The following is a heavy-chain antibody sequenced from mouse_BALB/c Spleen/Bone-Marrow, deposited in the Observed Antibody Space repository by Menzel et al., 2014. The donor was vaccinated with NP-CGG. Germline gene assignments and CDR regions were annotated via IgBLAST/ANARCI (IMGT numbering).Heavy chain of an antibody. Sequence: QVQLQQSGAELAKPGASVKMSCKASCYTFTNYWMHWVKQRPGQGLEWIGYINPSTGYTEYNQKFKDKATLTADKSSSTAYMQLSSLTSEDSAVYYCARIYYYGRDYWGQGTTLTVSS. J-gene: IGHJ2*01. V-gene: IGHV1-7*01. CDR3: ARIYYYGRDY. CDR1: CYTFTNYW. CDR2: INPSTGYT. D-gene: IGHD1-1*01.